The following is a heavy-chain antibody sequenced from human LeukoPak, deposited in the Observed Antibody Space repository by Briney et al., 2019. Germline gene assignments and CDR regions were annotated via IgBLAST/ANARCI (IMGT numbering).Heavy chain of an antibody. J-gene: IGHJ4*02. CDR3: ARDSVDSSGWYVNY. CDR2: INHSGST. Sequence: KTSETLSLTCAVYGGSFSGYYWSWIRQPPGKGLEWIGEINHSGSTNYNPSLKSRVTISVDTSKNQFPLKLSSVTAADTAVYYCARDSVDSSGWYVNYWGQGTLVTVSS. D-gene: IGHD6-19*01. CDR1: GGSFSGYY. V-gene: IGHV4-34*01.